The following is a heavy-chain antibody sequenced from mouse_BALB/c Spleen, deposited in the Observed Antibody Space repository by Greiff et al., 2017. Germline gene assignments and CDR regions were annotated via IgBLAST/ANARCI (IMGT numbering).Heavy chain of an antibody. CDR2: IYPGGGYT. V-gene: IGHV1-63*02. J-gene: IGHJ4*01. CDR3: ASGVYRYDGALYAMDY. D-gene: IGHD2-14*01. Sequence: QVQLKESGAELVRPGTSVKISCKASGYTFTNYWLGWVKQRPGHGLEWIGDIYPGGGYTNYNEKFKGKATLTADTSSSTAYMQLSSLTSEDSAVYFGASGVYRYDGALYAMDYWGQGTSVTVSS. CDR1: GYTFTNYW.